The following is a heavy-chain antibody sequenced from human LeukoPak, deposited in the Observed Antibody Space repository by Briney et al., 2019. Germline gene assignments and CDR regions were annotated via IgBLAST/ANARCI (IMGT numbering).Heavy chain of an antibody. CDR2: ISSSSSTI. J-gene: IGHJ4*02. V-gene: IGHV3-48*01. CDR3: AREVFITIFGVVVTAGSDY. D-gene: IGHD3-3*01. CDR1: GFTFSSYS. Sequence: QPGGSLRLSCAASGFTFSSYSMNWVRQAPGKGLEWVSYISSSSSTIYYADSVKGRFTISRDNAKNSLYLQMNSLRAEDTAVYYCAREVFITIFGVVVTAGSDYWGQGTLVTVSS.